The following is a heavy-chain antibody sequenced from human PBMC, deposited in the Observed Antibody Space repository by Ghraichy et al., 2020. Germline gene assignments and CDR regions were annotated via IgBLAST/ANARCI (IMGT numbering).Heavy chain of an antibody. Sequence: GGSLRLSCAASGFTFSNYAMTWVRQAPGKGLEWVSAISDSGGNTYYADSVKGRFTISRDNSKNTLFLQMNSLRAEDTAVYYCAPTLYSGYDGGLFDYWGKGTLVTVP. CDR3: APTLYSGYDGGLFDY. CDR2: ISDSGGNT. V-gene: IGHV3-23*01. D-gene: IGHD5-12*01. CDR1: GFTFSNYA. J-gene: IGHJ4*02.